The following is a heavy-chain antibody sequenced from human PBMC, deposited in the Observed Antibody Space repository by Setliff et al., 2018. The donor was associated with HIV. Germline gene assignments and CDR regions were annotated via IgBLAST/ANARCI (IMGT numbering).Heavy chain of an antibody. D-gene: IGHD6-13*01. Sequence: PSETLSLSCAASGLTFSSYAMSWIRQHPEKGLEWIGYIYYSGSAYYNPSLKSRVTISLDTSKNQFSLKLSSVTAADTAVYYCVGSSWPRLYYFDYWGQGTLVTVSS. CDR1: GLTFSSYA. CDR3: VGSSWPRLYYFDY. J-gene: IGHJ4*02. V-gene: IGHV4-31*02. CDR2: IYYSGSA.